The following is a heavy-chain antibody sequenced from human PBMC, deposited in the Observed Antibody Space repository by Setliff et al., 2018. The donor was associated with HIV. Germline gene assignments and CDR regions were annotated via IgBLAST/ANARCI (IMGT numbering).Heavy chain of an antibody. V-gene: IGHV4-39*01. CDR1: GGSISSSSYY. CDR2: IYYSGST. J-gene: IGHJ4*02. Sequence: TLSLTCTVSGGSISSSSYYWGWIRQPPGKGLEWIGSIYYSGSTYYNPSLKSRVTISVDTSKNQFSLKLSSVTTADTAVYYCASYRKAERWLQLGGNFDYWGQGTLVTVSS. D-gene: IGHD5-12*01. CDR3: ASYRKAERWLQLGGNFDY.